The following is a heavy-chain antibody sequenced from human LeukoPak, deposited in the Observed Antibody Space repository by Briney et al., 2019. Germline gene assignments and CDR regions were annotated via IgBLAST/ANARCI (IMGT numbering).Heavy chain of an antibody. CDR1: GGSISSYY. D-gene: IGHD1-26*01. J-gene: IGHJ3*02. V-gene: IGHV4-59*01. Sequence: SETLSLTCTVSGGSISSYYWSWIRQPPGNGLEWIGYIYYSGSTNYNPSLKSRVTISVDTSKNQFSLKLSSVTAADTAVYYCARGAADGSGSYTSFEHAFDIWGQGTMVTVSS. CDR2: IYYSGST. CDR3: ARGAADGSGSYTSFEHAFDI.